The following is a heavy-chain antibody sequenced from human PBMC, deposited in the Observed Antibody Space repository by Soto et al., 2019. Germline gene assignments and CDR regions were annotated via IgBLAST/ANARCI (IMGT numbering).Heavy chain of an antibody. CDR2: INPDGSGE. J-gene: IGHJ4*02. Sequence: EVQLVDSGGGLVQPGGSLRLSCAASGFSFSGSWMTWVRQALGKGLEWLAKINPDGSGEYYVDSVKGRFTISRDNAKSSLFFQMHGLRDEDTAVYFCARENYFRLDYWGQGTLVTVSS. D-gene: IGHD1-7*01. V-gene: IGHV3-7*04. CDR1: GFSFSGSW. CDR3: ARENYFRLDY.